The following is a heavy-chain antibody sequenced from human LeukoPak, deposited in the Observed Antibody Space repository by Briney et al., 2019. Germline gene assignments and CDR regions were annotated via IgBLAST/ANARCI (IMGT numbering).Heavy chain of an antibody. CDR3: AKGNFGSVGDH. J-gene: IGHJ4*02. D-gene: IGHD3-10*01. Sequence: ASVKVSCKTSGYTFTGHYLHWVRQAPGQGLEWMGWVNPKRGSTNYAQKFQGRVTMTRDTSIATAYMELSSLRSDDTAVYYCAKGNFGSVGDHWGQGTLLTVSS. CDR1: GYTFTGHY. CDR2: VNPKRGST. V-gene: IGHV1-2*02.